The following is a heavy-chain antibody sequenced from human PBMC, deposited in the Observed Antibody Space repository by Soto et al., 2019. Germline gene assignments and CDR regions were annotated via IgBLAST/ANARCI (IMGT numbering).Heavy chain of an antibody. D-gene: IGHD2-15*01. V-gene: IGHV3-23*01. CDR2: ISGNSGST. CDR1: GFSFSTYA. J-gene: IGHJ5*02. Sequence: EVQLLESGGGLVQPGGSLRLSCAASGFSFSTYAMTWVRQAPGKGLEWVSGISGNSGSTYYADSVKGRFTVSRDNSKNTVYLQMNRLRGDDTAVYYCAKVSVVVLAAGDWFDPWGQGTLVTGSS. CDR3: AKVSVVVLAAGDWFDP.